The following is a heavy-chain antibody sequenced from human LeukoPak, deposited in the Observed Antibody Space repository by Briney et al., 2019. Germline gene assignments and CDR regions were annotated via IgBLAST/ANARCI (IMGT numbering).Heavy chain of an antibody. Sequence: GGSLRLSCAASGFTFSDYYMSWIRQAPGKGLEWVSYISSSGSTIYYADSVKGRFTISRDNAKNSLYLQMNSLRAEDTAVYYCARDSCSGGSCYHFDYWGQGTLVTVSS. D-gene: IGHD2-15*01. V-gene: IGHV3-11*01. CDR3: ARDSCSGGSCYHFDY. J-gene: IGHJ4*02. CDR1: GFTFSDYY. CDR2: ISSSGSTI.